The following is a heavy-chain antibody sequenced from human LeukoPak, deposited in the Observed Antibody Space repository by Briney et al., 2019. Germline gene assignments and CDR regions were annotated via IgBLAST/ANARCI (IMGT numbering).Heavy chain of an antibody. CDR2: INERGGST. D-gene: IGHD3-10*01. Sequence: AGSLTLTCVVSGITLSNYGMSWVRQAPGKGLEWVSGINERGGSTNYANSVKGRIIIASATSKNSVHMQVNSLRVEDAAVYVCAKRGIVIRAVIIIGFRKEAYYFDYWGGGILVSVSS. J-gene: IGHJ4*02. CDR3: AKRGIVIRAVIIIGFRKEAYYFDY. CDR1: GITLSNYG. V-gene: IGHV3-23*01.